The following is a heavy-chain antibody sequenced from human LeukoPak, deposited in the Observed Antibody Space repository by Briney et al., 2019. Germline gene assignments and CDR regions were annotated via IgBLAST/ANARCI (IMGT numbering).Heavy chain of an antibody. CDR1: GGSISSYY. CDR3: ARAPSAAQVAFDI. Sequence: SETLSLTCSVSGGSISSYYWSWIRQPAGKGLEWIGRIYSSGSTNYNPSLKSRVTLSLDTSKSQFSLKLSSVTAADTAVYYCARAPSAAQVAFDIWGQGTMVTVSS. D-gene: IGHD2-15*01. CDR2: IYSSGST. J-gene: IGHJ3*02. V-gene: IGHV4-4*07.